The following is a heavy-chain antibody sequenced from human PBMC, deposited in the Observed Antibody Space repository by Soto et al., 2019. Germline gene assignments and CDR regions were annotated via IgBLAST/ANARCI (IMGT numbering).Heavy chain of an antibody. V-gene: IGHV1-69*01. CDR1: GGTFSSRA. CDR2: IIPVFGRV. CDR3: ANSRGGTFLGYHGMDI. J-gene: IGHJ6*02. Sequence: QLQLVQSGPEVKKTGTSVKVSCKASGGTFSSRAISWVRQAPGQGLEWMGGIIPVFGRVNYAEKFQDRVTITADESTGTVYMELSSLRSEDTALYYCANSRGGTFLGYHGMDISGRGTTVSVSS. D-gene: IGHD3-16*01.